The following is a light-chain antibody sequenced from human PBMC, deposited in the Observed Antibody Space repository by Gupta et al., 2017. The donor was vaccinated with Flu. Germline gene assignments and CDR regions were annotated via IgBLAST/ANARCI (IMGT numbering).Light chain of an antibody. Sequence: TVLTHSPATLSLSPGERATLSCRASQSVSSSLSWYQQNPGQAPRLLINDASRRATSIPARCSGSGGGTDVTLTISSLEQEDVAVDYCQQRRNWPPGTFGPGTKV. V-gene: IGKV3-11*01. CDR2: DAS. CDR1: QSVSSS. J-gene: IGKJ3*01. CDR3: QQRRNWPPGT.